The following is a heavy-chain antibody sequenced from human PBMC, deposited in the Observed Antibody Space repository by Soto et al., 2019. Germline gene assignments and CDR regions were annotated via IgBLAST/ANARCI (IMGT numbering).Heavy chain of an antibody. Sequence: GESLKISCKGSGYSFAIYWIGWVRQMPGKGLEWMGIIYPDDSDIRYSPSFQGQVTVSADKSISTAYLQWSSLKASDTAIYYCARQYGSGSFDYWGQGILVTVSS. CDR1: GYSFAIYW. CDR3: ARQYGSGSFDY. D-gene: IGHD3-10*01. J-gene: IGHJ4*02. CDR2: IYPDDSDI. V-gene: IGHV5-51*01.